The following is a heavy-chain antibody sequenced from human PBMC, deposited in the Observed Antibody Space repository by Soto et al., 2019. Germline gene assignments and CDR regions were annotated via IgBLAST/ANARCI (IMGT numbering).Heavy chain of an antibody. J-gene: IGHJ6*02. D-gene: IGHD3-10*01. V-gene: IGHV3-33*01. CDR2: IWYDGSNK. CDR1: GFTFSSYG. Sequence: QVQLVESGGGVVQPGRSLRLSCAASGFTFSSYGMHWVRQAPGKGLEWVAVIWYDGSNKYYADSVKGRFTISRDNSKNTLYLQMNSLRAEDTAVYYCVRENSTVWFGELLRGYGMDVWGQGTTVTVSS. CDR3: VRENSTVWFGELLRGYGMDV.